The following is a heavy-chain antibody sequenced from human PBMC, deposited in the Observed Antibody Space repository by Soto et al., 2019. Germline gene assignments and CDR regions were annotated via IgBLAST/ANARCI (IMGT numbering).Heavy chain of an antibody. CDR1: GNSVSSNSAA. CDR2: TYYRSKWYN. J-gene: IGHJ4*02. CDR3: ARSPGIAVAGTSYFDY. D-gene: IGHD6-19*01. V-gene: IGHV6-1*01. Sequence: SQTLSLSCAISGNSVSSNSAAWNRIRQSPSRGLEWLGRTYYRSKWYNDYAVSVKSRITINPDTSKNQFSLQLNSVTPEDTAVYYCARSPGIAVAGTSYFDYWGQGTLVTVS.